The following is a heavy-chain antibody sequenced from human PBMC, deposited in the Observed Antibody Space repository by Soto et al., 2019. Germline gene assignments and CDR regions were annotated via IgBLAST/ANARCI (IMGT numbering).Heavy chain of an antibody. D-gene: IGHD7-27*01. CDR2: IYNNGKT. CDR1: GGSVSSPKYF. CDR3: ARTVMPVGNLPAFDH. J-gene: IGHJ4*02. V-gene: IGHV4-61*01. Sequence: QMQLQESGPGLVKPSETLSLACTVSGGSVSSPKYFWSWTRQPPGKGLEWVAYIYNNGKTNYNPSLKSRATISVDTAKNQCSLKLTSVTGADSAVYFCARTVMPVGNLPAFDHWGQGVLVTVSS.